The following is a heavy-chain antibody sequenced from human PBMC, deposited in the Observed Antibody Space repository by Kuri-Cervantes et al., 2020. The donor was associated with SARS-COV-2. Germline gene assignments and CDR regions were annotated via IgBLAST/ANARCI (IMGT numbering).Heavy chain of an antibody. Sequence: ASVKVSCKASGYTFTGYYMHWVRQAPGQGLEWMGWINPNSGGTNYAQKFQGWITMTGDTSISTAYMELSRLRSDDTAVYYCARASVRGIIITYHSYGMDVWGQGTTVTVSS. J-gene: IGHJ6*02. CDR2: INPNSGGT. D-gene: IGHD3-10*01. V-gene: IGHV1-2*04. CDR3: ARASVRGIIITYHSYGMDV. CDR1: GYTFTGYY.